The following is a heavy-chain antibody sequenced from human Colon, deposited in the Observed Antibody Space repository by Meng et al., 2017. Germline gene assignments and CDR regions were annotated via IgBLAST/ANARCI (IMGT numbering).Heavy chain of an antibody. Sequence: GESLKISCAASGFTFSSYSMNWVRQAPGKGLEWVSSISSSSSYIYYADSVKGRFTISRDNAKNSLYLQMNSLRAEDTAVYYCARESFPSTAIDYWGQGTLVTVSS. V-gene: IGHV3-21*01. CDR3: ARESFPSTAIDY. CDR1: GFTFSSYS. J-gene: IGHJ4*02. CDR2: ISSSSSYI. D-gene: IGHD2-21*02.